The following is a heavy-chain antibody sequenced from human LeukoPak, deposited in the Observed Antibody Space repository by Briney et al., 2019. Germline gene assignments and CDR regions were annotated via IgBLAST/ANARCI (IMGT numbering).Heavy chain of an antibody. D-gene: IGHD6-25*01. Sequence: SETLCPSCGVSGGSNRGDVFSWLRQPPGKGLEWIGYINYSGRTDYNPSLKSRVTISVDTSNNQFSLKLSSVTAADTAVFYCARSLGAAYDTDYRGQGCLVTVSS. CDR1: GGSNRGDV. V-gene: IGHV4-59*08. CDR3: ARSLGAAYDTDY. CDR2: INYSGRT. J-gene: IGHJ4*02.